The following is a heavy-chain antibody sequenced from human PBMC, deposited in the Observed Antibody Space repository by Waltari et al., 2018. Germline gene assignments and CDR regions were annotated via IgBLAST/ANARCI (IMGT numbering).Heavy chain of an antibody. J-gene: IGHJ3*01. CDR1: GASISSDY. V-gene: IGHV4-59*13. D-gene: IGHD1-26*01. CDR2: ISYSGNT. CDR3: ARERGNYWNAFDF. Sequence: QVHLQESGPGLVKPSETLSLTCSVSGASISSDYWTWIRQPPGRGLEWIGSISYSGNTNYNPSLRSRLTISEDTSKSQFYLKLTSVTAADTAVYYCARERGNYWNAFDFWGQGTMLTVSS.